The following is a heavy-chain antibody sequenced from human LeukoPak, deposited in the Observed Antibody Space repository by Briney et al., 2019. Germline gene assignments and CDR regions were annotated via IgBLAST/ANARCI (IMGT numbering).Heavy chain of an antibody. J-gene: IGHJ4*02. V-gene: IGHV1-69*05. D-gene: IGHD1-26*01. Sequence: ASVTVSCKASRGTFSSYAISWVRQAPGQGLEWMGRIIPIFGTANYAHKLQGRVTITTDESTSAADMELSSLRSEDTAVYYCARSVGAELDDFDYWGQGTLVTVSS. CDR2: IIPIFGTA. CDR3: ARSVGAELDDFDY. CDR1: RGTFSSYA.